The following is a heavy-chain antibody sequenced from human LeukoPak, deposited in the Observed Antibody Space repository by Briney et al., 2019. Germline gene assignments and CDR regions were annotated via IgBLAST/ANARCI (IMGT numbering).Heavy chain of an antibody. D-gene: IGHD2-15*01. CDR2: IYYSGST. V-gene: IGHV4-39*07. J-gene: IGHJ4*02. CDR3: ARGIRAAAFDY. Sequence: PSETLSLTCTVSGGSISSSSYYWGWIRQPPGKGLEWIGSIYYSGSTYYNPSLKSRVTISVDTSKNQFSLKLSSVTAADTAVYYCARGIRAAAFDYWGQGTLVTVSS. CDR1: GGSISSSSYY.